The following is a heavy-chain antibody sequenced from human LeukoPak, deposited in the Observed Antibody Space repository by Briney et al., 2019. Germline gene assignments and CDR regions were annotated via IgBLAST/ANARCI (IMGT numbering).Heavy chain of an antibody. Sequence: SETLSLTCTVSGGSISSYYWSWIRQPPGKGLEWIGYIYYSGSTNYNPSLKSRVTISVDTSKNQFSLKLSSVTAADTAVYYRAVAHSSGWSFDYWGQGTLVTVSS. D-gene: IGHD6-19*01. CDR3: AVAHSSGWSFDY. CDR2: IYYSGST. J-gene: IGHJ4*02. CDR1: GGSISSYY. V-gene: IGHV4-59*01.